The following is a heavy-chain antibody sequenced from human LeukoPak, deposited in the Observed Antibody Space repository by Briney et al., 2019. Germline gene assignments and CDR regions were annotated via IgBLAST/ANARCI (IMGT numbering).Heavy chain of an antibody. Sequence: SETLSLTCAVYGGSFSGYYWNWIRQPPGKGLEWIGEINHSGSTNYNPSLKSRVTISVDTSKNQFSLKLSSVTAADTAVYYCARGSGSGYYYRVSYYYYMDVWGKGTTVTVSS. CDR2: INHSGST. D-gene: IGHD3-22*01. CDR1: GGSFSGYY. J-gene: IGHJ6*03. CDR3: ARGSGSGYYYRVSYYYYMDV. V-gene: IGHV4-34*01.